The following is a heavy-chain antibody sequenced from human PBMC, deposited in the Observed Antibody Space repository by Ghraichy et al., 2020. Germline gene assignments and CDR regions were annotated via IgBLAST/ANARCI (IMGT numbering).Heavy chain of an antibody. CDR1: GITFSRYG. V-gene: IGHV3-30*18. Sequence: GGSLRLSCAASGITFSRYGMHWVRQAPGKGLEWVAVTSYDGSNKNYADSVKGRFTISRDNSKNTLYLQMNSLRAEDTAVYYCAKERDTSGYYSFRGDYYGMDVWGQGTTVTVSS. J-gene: IGHJ6*02. CDR3: AKERDTSGYYSFRGDYYGMDV. D-gene: IGHD3-22*01. CDR2: TSYDGSNK.